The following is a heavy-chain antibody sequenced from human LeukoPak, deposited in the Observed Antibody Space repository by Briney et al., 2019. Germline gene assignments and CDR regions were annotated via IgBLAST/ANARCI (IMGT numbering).Heavy chain of an antibody. D-gene: IGHD3-9*01. CDR3: AKWGDYDVLTGYCDPDY. V-gene: IGHV3-23*01. Sequence: QPGGSLRLSCVASGSTFSNYAMSWVRQAPGKGLEWVSAITGSGGITYYADSVKGRFTISRDNSKNTLYLQMNSLRAEDTAVYYCAKWGDYDVLTGYCDPDYWGQGTLVTVSS. CDR2: ITGSGGIT. J-gene: IGHJ4*02. CDR1: GSTFSNYA.